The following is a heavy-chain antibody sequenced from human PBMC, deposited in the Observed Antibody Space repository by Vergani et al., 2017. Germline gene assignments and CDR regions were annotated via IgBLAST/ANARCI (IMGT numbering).Heavy chain of an antibody. Sequence: QVQLQQRGAGLLKPSETLSITRAVHGGSLTGYFRSWIRQPPGKGLEGIGEFNHSGSTNYNPSIKSRVTISVDTSKHQFSLKLSSVTAADTAVYYCARDLWFGELFVTYYHYYGMDVWSQGTTVTVSS. V-gene: IGHV4-34*01. J-gene: IGHJ6*02. CDR2: FNHSGST. D-gene: IGHD3-10*01. CDR3: ARDLWFGELFVTYYHYYGMDV. CDR1: GGSLTGYF.